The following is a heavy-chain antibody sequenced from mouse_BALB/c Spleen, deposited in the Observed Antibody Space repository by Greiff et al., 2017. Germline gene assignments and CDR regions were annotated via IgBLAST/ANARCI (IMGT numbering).Heavy chain of an antibody. CDR2: INPSNGRT. D-gene: IGHD1-1*02. Sequence: VQLQQPGAELVKPGASVKLSCKASGYTFTSYWMHWVKQRPGQGLEWIGEINPSNGRTNYNEKFKSKATLTVDKSSSTAYMQLSSLTSEDSAVYYCARGGLWAYWGQGTLVTVSA. CDR3: ARGGLWAY. V-gene: IGHV1S81*02. J-gene: IGHJ3*01. CDR1: GYTFTSYW.